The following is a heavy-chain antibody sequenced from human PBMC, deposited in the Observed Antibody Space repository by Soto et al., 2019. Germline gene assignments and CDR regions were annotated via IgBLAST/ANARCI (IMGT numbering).Heavy chain of an antibody. D-gene: IGHD3-16*01. CDR3: ARDEGGNYGMDV. J-gene: IGHJ6*02. CDR2: INAGNGNT. Sequence: ASVKVSCKASGYAFTSYAMHWVRQAPGQRLEWMGWINAGNGNTKYSQKFQGRVTITRDTSASTAYMELSSLRSEDTAVYYCARDEGGNYGMDVWGQGTTVTVSS. V-gene: IGHV1-3*01. CDR1: GYAFTSYA.